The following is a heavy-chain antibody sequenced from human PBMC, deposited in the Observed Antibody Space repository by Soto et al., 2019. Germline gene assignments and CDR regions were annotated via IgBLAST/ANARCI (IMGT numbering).Heavy chain of an antibody. Sequence: QVQLVQSGAEVKKTGSSVKVSCKTSGGTFSTFGISWVRQAPGQGLEWMGGIIPFFGTAEYSQKFEDRITITADESTNTVYMDLRSLTSEDTAIYYCARTAPMDAGDKYYYDFWGQGTLLTVSS. J-gene: IGHJ4*02. CDR1: GGTFSTFG. D-gene: IGHD3-16*01. CDR2: IIPFFGTA. V-gene: IGHV1-69*01. CDR3: ARTAPMDAGDKYYYDF.